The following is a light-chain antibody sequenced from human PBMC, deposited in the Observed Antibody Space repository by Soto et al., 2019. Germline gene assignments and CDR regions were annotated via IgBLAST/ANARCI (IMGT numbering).Light chain of an antibody. V-gene: IGLV2-11*01. CDR3: CSYAGSYTWV. Sequence: QSALTQPRSVSGSPGQSVTISCTGTSSDVGNYKYVSWYQQHPGKAPTPMIYDVSKRPSGVPDRFSGSKSGNTASLTISGLQTEEEADYYCCSYAGSYTWVFGGGTKVTVL. J-gene: IGLJ3*02. CDR2: DVS. CDR1: SSDVGNYKY.